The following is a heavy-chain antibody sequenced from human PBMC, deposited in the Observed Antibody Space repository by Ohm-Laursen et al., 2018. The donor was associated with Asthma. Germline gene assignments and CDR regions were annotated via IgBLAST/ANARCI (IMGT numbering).Heavy chain of an antibody. Sequence: SQTLSLTCTVSGDSFTSGIYYWGWIRQHPGKGLEWIGYIYYSGSTYYNPSLKSRVTISVDTSKNQFSLKLSSVTAADTAVYYCARAPSGNSDYHFDYWGQGTLVTVSS. CDR2: IYYSGST. D-gene: IGHD4-23*01. CDR3: ARAPSGNSDYHFDY. J-gene: IGHJ4*02. V-gene: IGHV4-31*03. CDR1: GDSFTSGIYY.